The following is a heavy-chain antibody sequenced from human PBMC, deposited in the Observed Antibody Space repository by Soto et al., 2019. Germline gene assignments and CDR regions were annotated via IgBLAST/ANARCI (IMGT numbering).Heavy chain of an antibody. Sequence: EVQLLESGGGLVQPGGSLRLSCVASRFSFSSYEMSWVRQAAGKGLEWVSRVSLTGDRTNYAGSVKGRVTVSRDKFKNTLYLEMDSLRPEDTAIYFCARGGGYCTPTSCAIDSWGRGTPVTVSS. J-gene: IGHJ4*02. D-gene: IGHD2-8*01. CDR3: ARGGGYCTPTSCAIDS. CDR1: RFSFSSYE. V-gene: IGHV3-23*01. CDR2: VSLTGDRT.